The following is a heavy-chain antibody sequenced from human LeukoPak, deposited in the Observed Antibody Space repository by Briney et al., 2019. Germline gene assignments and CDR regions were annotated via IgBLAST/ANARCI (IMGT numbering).Heavy chain of an antibody. Sequence: ASVKVSCKASGYTFTSYDINWVRQAPGQGLEWMGWMNPNSGNTGYAQKFQGRVTITRNTSISTAYMELSSLRSEDTAVYYCARGRGRGIAAAGLIDYWAREPWSPSPQ. J-gene: IGHJ4*02. CDR1: GYTFTSYD. D-gene: IGHD6-13*01. CDR2: MNPNSGNT. V-gene: IGHV1-8*03. CDR3: ARGRGRGIAAAGLIDY.